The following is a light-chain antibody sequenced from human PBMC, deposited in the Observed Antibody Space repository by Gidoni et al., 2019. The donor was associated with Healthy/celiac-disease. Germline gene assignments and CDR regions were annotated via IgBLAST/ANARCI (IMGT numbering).Light chain of an antibody. V-gene: IGKV1-39*01. Sequence: IRMTQSPSALSASVGDGVASSCRASQSISSYLNWYQQKPGKAPKLLIYAASSLQMGVPSRFSGSGSGTDFTLTIGSLQPEDFATYYCQQSYSTPRGFTFGPGTKVDIK. CDR1: QSISSY. J-gene: IGKJ3*01. CDR3: QQSYSTPRGFT. CDR2: AAS.